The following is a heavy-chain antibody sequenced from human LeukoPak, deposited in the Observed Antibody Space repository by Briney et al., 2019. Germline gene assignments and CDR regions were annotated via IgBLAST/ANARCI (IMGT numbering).Heavy chain of an antibody. D-gene: IGHD3-10*01. CDR3: ARSMVRGGYAFDI. V-gene: IGHV3-48*02. CDR1: VFTFSSYS. Sequence: PGGSLRLSCAASVFTFSSYSMNCVRQAPGRGLECVSYISSSSSTIYYAASVKGRFTISRDNAKNSLYLKMNSLRDEDTAVYYCARSMVRGGYAFDIWGQGTMVTVSS. J-gene: IGHJ3*02. CDR2: ISSSSSTI.